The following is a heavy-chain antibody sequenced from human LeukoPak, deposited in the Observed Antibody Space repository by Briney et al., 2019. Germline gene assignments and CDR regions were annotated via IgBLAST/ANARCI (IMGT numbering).Heavy chain of an antibody. Sequence: GASVKVSCKASGYTFTSYGISWVRLAPGQGLEWMGWISAYNGNTNYAQNLQGRVTMTTETSTSTAYMELRSLRSDDTAVYYCARDGNGDYSDYWGQGTPVTVSS. V-gene: IGHV1-18*01. D-gene: IGHD1-1*01. J-gene: IGHJ4*02. CDR1: GYTFTSYG. CDR3: ARDGNGDYSDY. CDR2: ISAYNGNT.